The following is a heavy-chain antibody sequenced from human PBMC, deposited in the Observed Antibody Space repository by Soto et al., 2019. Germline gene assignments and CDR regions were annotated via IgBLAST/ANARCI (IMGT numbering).Heavy chain of an antibody. Sequence: SVKVSCKASGGTFSSYTISWVRQAPGQGLEWMGRIIPILGIANYAQKFQGRVTITADKSTSTAYMELSSLRSEDTAVYYCARGPLYSNYYMDVWGKGTTVTVSS. CDR1: GGTFSSYT. J-gene: IGHJ6*03. V-gene: IGHV1-69*02. CDR3: ARGPLYSNYYMDV. D-gene: IGHD3-3*01. CDR2: IIPILGIA.